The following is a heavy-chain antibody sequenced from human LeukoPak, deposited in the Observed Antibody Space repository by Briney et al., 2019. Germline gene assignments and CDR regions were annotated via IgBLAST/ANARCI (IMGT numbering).Heavy chain of an antibody. D-gene: IGHD4-17*01. CDR3: ARDSPYGDYGGY. CDR1: GYTFTNSG. J-gene: IGHJ4*02. V-gene: IGHV1-3*01. Sequence: GASVKVFCKASGYTFTNSGVSWVRQAPGQGLVWVGWINAGNGNTKYSQKFQGRVTITRDTSASTAYMELSSLRSEDTAVYYCARDSPYGDYGGYWGQGTLVTVSS. CDR2: INAGNGNT.